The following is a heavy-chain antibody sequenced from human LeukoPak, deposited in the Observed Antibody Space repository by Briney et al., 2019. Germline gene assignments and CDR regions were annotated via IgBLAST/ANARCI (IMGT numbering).Heavy chain of an antibody. CDR3: ARGGSGLQYGSIDY. J-gene: IGHJ4*02. V-gene: IGHV7-4-1*01. CDR2: ISTNTGNL. CDR1: GYTFTTYG. Sequence: GASVKVSCKASGYTFTTYGVNWVRQAPGQGLQWMGWISTNTGNLTYAQGFAGRFVFSLDTSGTTAHLQIDSLKADDTAVYYCARGGSGLQYGSIDYWGQGTPVTVSS. D-gene: IGHD4-11*01.